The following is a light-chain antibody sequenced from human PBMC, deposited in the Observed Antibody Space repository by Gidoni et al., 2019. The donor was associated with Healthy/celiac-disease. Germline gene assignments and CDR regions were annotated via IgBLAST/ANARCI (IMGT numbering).Light chain of an antibody. CDR2: DAS. CDR3: QQYDNLPT. J-gene: IGKJ5*01. Sequence: DIQMTQSPSSLSASVGDRVTITSQASQDISNYLNWYQQKPGKAPKLLIYDASNLETGVPSRVSGSGSGTDFTFTISSLQPEDIATYYCQQYDNLPTFGQGTRLEIK. V-gene: IGKV1-33*01. CDR1: QDISNY.